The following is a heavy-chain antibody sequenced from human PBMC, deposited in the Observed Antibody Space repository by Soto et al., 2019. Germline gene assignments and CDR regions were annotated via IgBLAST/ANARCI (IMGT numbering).Heavy chain of an antibody. CDR1: GFSLSTSGVG. Sequence: QITLKESGPPLVKPTQPLTLTCTFSGFSLSTSGVGVGWIRQPPGKALEWLALIYWDDDKRYSPSLKSRLTITKDTSKNQVVLTMTNMDPVDTATYYCAHTGGCEDDYGDYLCFDYWGQGTLVTVSS. D-gene: IGHD4-17*01. CDR2: IYWDDDK. CDR3: AHTGGCEDDYGDYLCFDY. J-gene: IGHJ4*02. V-gene: IGHV2-5*02.